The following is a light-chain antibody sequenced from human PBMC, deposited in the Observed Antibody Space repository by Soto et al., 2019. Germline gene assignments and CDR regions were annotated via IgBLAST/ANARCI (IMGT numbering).Light chain of an antibody. J-gene: IGKJ2*01. CDR3: HQVGSSPPAFT. CDR1: QSVSTRY. V-gene: IGKV3-20*01. Sequence: ESMLTQSPGTLSLSPGERATLSCRASQSVSTRYLAWYQQQPGQAPRLLIYGASIRATGIPDRFSGSGSGTDFTLTISRLEQEDFAVYYCHQVGSSPPAFTFGQGTKLEI. CDR2: GAS.